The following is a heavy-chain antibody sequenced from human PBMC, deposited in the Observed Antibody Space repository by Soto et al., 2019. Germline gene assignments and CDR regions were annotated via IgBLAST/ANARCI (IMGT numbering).Heavy chain of an antibody. CDR1: GYTFTGYY. Sequence: ASVKVSCKASGYTFTGYYMHWVRQAPGQGLEWMGWINPNSGGTNYAQKFQGWVTMTRDTSIRTAYMELSRLRSDDTTVDYCARGPREGYSSSWYNYWGQGTLVTVSS. CDR3: ARGPREGYSSSWYNY. J-gene: IGHJ4*02. D-gene: IGHD6-13*01. V-gene: IGHV1-2*04. CDR2: INPNSGGT.